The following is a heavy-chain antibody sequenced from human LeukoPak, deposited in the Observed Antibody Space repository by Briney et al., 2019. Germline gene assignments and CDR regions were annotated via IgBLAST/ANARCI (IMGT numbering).Heavy chain of an antibody. Sequence: SETLSLTCGVYGGSFSGYFCTWIRQPPGKGLEWIGDINHSGSTNYNPSLKSRVTISVDTSKNQFSLKLSSVTAADTAVYYCARGGVEIRFFDYWGQGTLVTVSS. CDR2: INHSGST. D-gene: IGHD3-3*01. V-gene: IGHV4-34*01. CDR3: ARGGVEIRFFDY. CDR1: GGSFSGYF. J-gene: IGHJ4*02.